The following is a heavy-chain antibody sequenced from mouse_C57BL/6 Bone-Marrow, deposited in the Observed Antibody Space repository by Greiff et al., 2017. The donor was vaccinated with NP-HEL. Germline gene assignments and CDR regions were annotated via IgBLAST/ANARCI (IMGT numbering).Heavy chain of an antibody. J-gene: IGHJ4*01. CDR3: ARPYYSNLYYYAMDY. V-gene: IGHV1-82*01. D-gene: IGHD2-5*01. CDR1: GYAFSSSW. CDR2: IYPGDGDT. Sequence: QVQLQQSGPELVKPGASVKISCKASGYAFSSSWMNWVKQRPGKGLEWIGRIYPGDGDTNYNGKFKGKATLTADKSSSTAYMQLSSLTSEDSAVYFCARPYYSNLYYYAMDYWGQGTSVTVSS.